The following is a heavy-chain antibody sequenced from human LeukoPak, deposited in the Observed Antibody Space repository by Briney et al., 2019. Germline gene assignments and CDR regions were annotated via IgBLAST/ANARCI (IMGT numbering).Heavy chain of an antibody. Sequence: PGGSLRLSCAASGFTFSSYGMNWVRQAPGKGLEWVSGVSGSGGGTYYADSVKGRFTISRDNSNNTLYLQINSLRAEDTALYYCAKMRGGGYGSGSSVDVWGKGTTVTISS. CDR1: GFTFSSYG. CDR2: VSGSGGGT. D-gene: IGHD3-10*01. V-gene: IGHV3-23*01. CDR3: AKMRGGGYGSGSSVDV. J-gene: IGHJ6*04.